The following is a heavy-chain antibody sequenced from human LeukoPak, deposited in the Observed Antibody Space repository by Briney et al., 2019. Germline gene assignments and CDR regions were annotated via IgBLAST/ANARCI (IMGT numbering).Heavy chain of an antibody. J-gene: IGHJ4*02. CDR1: GFTFSSYI. CDR3: VAAFDY. CDR2: VSSISSYI. V-gene: IGHV3-21*01. Sequence: GGSLRPSCAASGFTFSSYIMNWVRQAPGKGLEWVSSVSSISSYIYYADSVKGRFTISRDNAKNSLYLQMNSLRAEDTAVYYCVAAFDYWGQGTLVTVSS. D-gene: IGHD6-13*01.